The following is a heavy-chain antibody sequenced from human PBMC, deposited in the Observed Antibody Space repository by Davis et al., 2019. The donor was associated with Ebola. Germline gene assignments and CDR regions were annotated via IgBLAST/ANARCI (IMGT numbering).Heavy chain of an antibody. Sequence: GESLKISCAASGFTVSSNYMSWVRQAPGKGLEWVSVTYSGGSTYYADSVKGRFTISRDNSKNTLYLQMSSLRAEDTAVYYCAKSYEYTTRGGIYYFGMDVWGKGTTVTVSS. CDR1: GFTVSSNY. CDR2: TYSGGST. CDR3: AKSYEYTTRGGIYYFGMDV. D-gene: IGHD3-16*01. J-gene: IGHJ6*04. V-gene: IGHV3-53*05.